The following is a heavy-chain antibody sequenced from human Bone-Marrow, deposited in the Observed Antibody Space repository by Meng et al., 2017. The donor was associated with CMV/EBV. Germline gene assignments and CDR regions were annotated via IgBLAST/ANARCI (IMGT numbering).Heavy chain of an antibody. CDR2: IYYSGST. J-gene: IGHJ5*02. Sequence: QVQLPEAGPGLGKPSKTLSLTCTVSGGSISSGDYYWSWIRQPPGKGLEWIGYIYYSGSTYYNPSLKSRVTISVDTSKNQFSLKLSSVTAADTAVYYCARDVYGRGWFDPWGQGTLVTVSS. CDR1: GGSISSGDYY. D-gene: IGHD3-16*01. CDR3: ARDVYGRGWFDP. V-gene: IGHV4-30-4*08.